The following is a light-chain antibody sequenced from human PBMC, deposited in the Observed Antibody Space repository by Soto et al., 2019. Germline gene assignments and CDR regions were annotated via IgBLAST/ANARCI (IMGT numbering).Light chain of an antibody. CDR3: QQYSSYPYT. V-gene: IGKV1-5*03. CDR2: KAS. Sequence: DIQMTQSPSTLSASVGDRVTITCRASQSISSWLSWYQQKPGTAPNLPIYKASSLQSEVPSRFSGSGTGTEFTLTSSSLQPDDFATYYCQQYSSYPYTCGQGTKLEIK. CDR1: QSISSW. J-gene: IGKJ2*01.